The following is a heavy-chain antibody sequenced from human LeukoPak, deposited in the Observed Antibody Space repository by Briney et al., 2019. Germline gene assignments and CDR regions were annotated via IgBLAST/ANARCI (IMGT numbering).Heavy chain of an antibody. CDR1: GFTFSSYA. D-gene: IGHD5-24*01. Sequence: GGSLRLSCAASGFTFSSYAMSRVRQAPGKGLEWVSSVSGSGDNTYYADSVKGRFTISRDNSMNTLYLQMNSLRAEDTALYYCARDTPIPTQMTAIKNYFDYWGQGTLVTVSS. CDR3: ARDTPIPTQMTAIKNYFDY. V-gene: IGHV3-23*01. CDR2: VSGSGDNT. J-gene: IGHJ4*02.